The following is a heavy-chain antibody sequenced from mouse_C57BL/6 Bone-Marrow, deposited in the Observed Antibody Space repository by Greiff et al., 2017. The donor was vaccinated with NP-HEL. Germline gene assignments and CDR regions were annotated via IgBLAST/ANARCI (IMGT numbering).Heavy chain of an antibody. D-gene: IGHD2-2*01. CDR3: AIGVYYGYDDWYFDV. Sequence: QVQLQQPGAELVKPGASVKVSCKASGYTFTSYWMHWVKQRPGQGLEWIGRIHPSDSDTNYNQKFKGKATLTVDKSSSTAYMQLSSLTSEDSAVYYCAIGVYYGYDDWYFDVWGTGTTVTVSS. CDR1: GYTFTSYW. J-gene: IGHJ1*03. CDR2: IHPSDSDT. V-gene: IGHV1-74*01.